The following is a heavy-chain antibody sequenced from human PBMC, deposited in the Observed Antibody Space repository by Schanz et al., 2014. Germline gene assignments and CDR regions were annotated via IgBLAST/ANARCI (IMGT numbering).Heavy chain of an antibody. J-gene: IGHJ4*02. CDR3: VKDIYDFWSGNFDY. Sequence: EVQLVESGGGLVQPGGSLRLSCATSGFTFSTYAMSWVRQAPGKGLEWVSGISGSGVITYYEDYVKGRFTISRDNSKNSLYLQMNSLRAEDTALYFCVKDIYDFWSGNFDYWGQGTLVTVSS. V-gene: IGHV3-23*04. D-gene: IGHD3-3*01. CDR1: GFTFSTYA. CDR2: ISGSGVIT.